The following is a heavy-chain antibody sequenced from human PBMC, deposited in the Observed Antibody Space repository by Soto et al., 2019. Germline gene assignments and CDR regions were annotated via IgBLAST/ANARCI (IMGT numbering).Heavy chain of an antibody. CDR3: ARVAVGATTYYFDD. V-gene: IGHV1-69*02. Sequence: QVQLVQSGAEVKKPGSSVKVSCKASGGTFSSYTISWVRQAPGQGLEWMGRIIPILGIANYAQKFQGRVTITADKSTSTAYMELSSLRSEDTAVYYCARVAVGATTYYFDDWGQGTLVTVSS. CDR1: GGTFSSYT. J-gene: IGHJ4*02. CDR2: IIPILGIA. D-gene: IGHD1-26*01.